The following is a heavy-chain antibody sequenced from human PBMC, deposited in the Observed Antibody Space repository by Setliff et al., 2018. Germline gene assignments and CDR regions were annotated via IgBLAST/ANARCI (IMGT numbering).Heavy chain of an antibody. J-gene: IGHJ4*02. CDR2: IDSDGSVT. CDR3: AKGNLGYCSGGICYPFDY. Sequence: PGGSLRLSCAASGFTFSNYWMHWVRQAPGKGLVWVSRIDSDGSVTNYADSVRGRFIISRDNSKNSLYLEMYSLRAEDTAVYYCAKGNLGYCSGGICYPFDYWGQGSLVTVSS. D-gene: IGHD2-15*01. CDR1: GFTFSNYW. V-gene: IGHV3-74*01.